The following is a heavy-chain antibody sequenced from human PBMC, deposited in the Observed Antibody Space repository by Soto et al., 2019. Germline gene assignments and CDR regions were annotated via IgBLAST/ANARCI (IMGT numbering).Heavy chain of an antibody. CDR2: MNPNSGNT. D-gene: IGHD2-21*02. Sequence: QVQLVQSGADVKKPGASVKVSCKASGYTFTTYDINWVRQAAGQGLEWTGWMNPNSGNTGYAQKFQGRVIMTRNTSTNTGYMGLSGLTSEDTAVYNCARGLAPGGDCRSYSHHWGQGTLVTVSS. V-gene: IGHV1-8*01. CDR1: GYTFTTYD. CDR3: ARGLAPGGDCRSYSHH. J-gene: IGHJ1*01.